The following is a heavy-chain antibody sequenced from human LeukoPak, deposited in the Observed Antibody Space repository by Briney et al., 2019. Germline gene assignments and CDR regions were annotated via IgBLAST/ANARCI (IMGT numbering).Heavy chain of an antibody. CDR1: GGSFSGYY. Sequence: PSETLSLTCAVYGGSFSGYYWSWIRQPAGRGLEWIGRIYTSGSTNYNPSLTSRVTISVDTSKNQFSLKLSSVTATDTAVYYCARGRLGDSFDYWGQGTLVTVSS. J-gene: IGHJ4*02. CDR2: IYTSGST. V-gene: IGHV4-59*10. D-gene: IGHD2-21*01. CDR3: ARGRLGDSFDY.